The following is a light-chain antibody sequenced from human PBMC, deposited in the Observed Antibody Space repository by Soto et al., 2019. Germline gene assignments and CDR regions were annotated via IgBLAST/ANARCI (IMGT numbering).Light chain of an antibody. J-gene: IGKJ4*01. CDR3: QQPRSYPLT. CDR2: DVS. Sequence: IPMTQSPSTLSASVGDRVTITCRASQSISNWLAWYQQKPGKAPTLLIYDVSRLESGVPSRFSGSGSGTDFTLTINSLQPEDSATYYCQQPRSYPLTFGGGTKVDI. V-gene: IGKV1-5*01. CDR1: QSISNW.